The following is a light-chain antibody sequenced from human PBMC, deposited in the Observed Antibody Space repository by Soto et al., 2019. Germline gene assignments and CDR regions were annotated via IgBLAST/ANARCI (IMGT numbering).Light chain of an antibody. CDR1: QSVSTH. CDR2: AAS. Sequence: EVVMTQSPVNLSVSPGERATLSCRASQSVSTHLAWYQQKPGQAPKLLIYAASTRVTGISARFSGSGSGTEFSLTISSLQSEDFAIYYCQQYNTWPPWTFGQGTKVEMK. CDR3: QQYNTWPPWT. J-gene: IGKJ1*01. V-gene: IGKV3-15*01.